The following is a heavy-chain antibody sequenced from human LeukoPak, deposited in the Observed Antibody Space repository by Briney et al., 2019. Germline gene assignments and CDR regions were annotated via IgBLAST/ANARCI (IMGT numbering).Heavy chain of an antibody. Sequence: PGGSLRLSCAASGFTFNNNGMNWVRQAPGKGLEWVAFIWYDGSNKYYAHSVKGRFTISRDNSKNTVYLQMNSLRAEDTAVYYCAKEEWTSIDHYGSGSYGYFDFWGQGTLITVSS. D-gene: IGHD3-10*01. CDR1: GFTFNNNG. CDR3: AKEEWTSIDHYGSGSYGYFDF. V-gene: IGHV3-30*02. J-gene: IGHJ4*02. CDR2: IWYDGSNK.